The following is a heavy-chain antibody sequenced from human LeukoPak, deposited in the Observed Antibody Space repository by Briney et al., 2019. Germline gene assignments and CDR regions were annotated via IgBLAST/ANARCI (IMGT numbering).Heavy chain of an antibody. CDR1: GFPFRGHW. CDR2: DGSST. V-gene: IGHV3-74*01. CDR3: ARARWYSCDY. J-gene: IGHJ4*02. D-gene: IGHD5-24*01. Sequence: GGPLGSSVAVSGFPFRGHWIFWSGKAPGKGLEWVSSDGSSTGYTDSVKGRFTVSRDNAKNTLYLQMNSLRAEDTAVYYCARARWYSCDYWGQGTLVTVSS.